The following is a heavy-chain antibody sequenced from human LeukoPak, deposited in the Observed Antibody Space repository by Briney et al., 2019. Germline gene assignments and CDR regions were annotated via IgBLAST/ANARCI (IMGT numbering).Heavy chain of an antibody. D-gene: IGHD3-10*01. CDR1: GGPISSGGYY. V-gene: IGHV4-31*03. J-gene: IGHJ5*02. CDR3: ARAQPGESWFDP. CDR2: IYYSGST. Sequence: SETLSLTCTVSGGPISSGGYYWSWIRQHPGKGLEWIGYIYYSGSTYYNPSLKSRVTISVDTSKNQFSLKLSSVTAADTAVYYCARAQPGESWFDPWGQGTLVTVSS.